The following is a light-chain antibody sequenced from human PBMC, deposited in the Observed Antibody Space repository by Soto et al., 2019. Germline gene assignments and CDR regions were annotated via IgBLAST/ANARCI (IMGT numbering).Light chain of an antibody. CDR1: QTISTL. Sequence: DIPMTQSPSTLSASVGDRVTTTCRASQTISTLLAWYQQRPGKAPNLLIYKASSLESGVPSRFSGSGSGTEFTLTISSLQPDDFATYFCQQYSTYPWTFGQGTKVEVK. CDR2: KAS. J-gene: IGKJ1*01. CDR3: QQYSTYPWT. V-gene: IGKV1-5*03.